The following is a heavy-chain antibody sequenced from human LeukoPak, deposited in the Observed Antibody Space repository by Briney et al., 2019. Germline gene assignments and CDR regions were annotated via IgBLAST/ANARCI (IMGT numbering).Heavy chain of an antibody. CDR1: GDSITNYY. CDR3: ARYGGITGTFYYYGMDV. D-gene: IGHD1-7*01. Sequence: PSETLSLTCTVSGDSITNYYWSWIRQPPGKGLECIGYIYYSGSTNYNPSLKSRVTISVDTSKNQFSLKLSSVTAADTAVYYCARYGGITGTFYYYGMDVWGQGTTVTVSS. J-gene: IGHJ6*02. CDR2: IYYSGST. V-gene: IGHV4-59*01.